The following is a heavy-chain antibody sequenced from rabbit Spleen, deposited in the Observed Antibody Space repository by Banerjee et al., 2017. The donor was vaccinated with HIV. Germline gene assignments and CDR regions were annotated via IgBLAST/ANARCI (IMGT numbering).Heavy chain of an antibody. J-gene: IGHJ3*01. CDR1: GFDFSSSDY. V-gene: IGHV1S45*01. CDR3: ARWIASDFYGDL. Sequence: QEQLVESGGDLVKPGASLTLTCTASGFDFSSSDYMCWVRQASGKGLEWIACIYAGNSGSTHYASWATGRFTISKTSSTTVTLQMTSLTDADTATHFCARWIASDFYGDLWGQGTLVTVS. D-gene: IGHD1-1*01. CDR2: IYAGNSGST.